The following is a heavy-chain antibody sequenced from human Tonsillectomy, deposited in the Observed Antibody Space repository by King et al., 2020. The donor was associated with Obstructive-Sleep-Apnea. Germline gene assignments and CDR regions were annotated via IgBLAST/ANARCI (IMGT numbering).Heavy chain of an antibody. CDR1: DFTVASYG. V-gene: IGHV3-30*18. Sequence: QVQLVESGGGVVQPGKSLRLSCAASDFTVASYGMHWVRQAPGKGLEWVAVISYDGNNKYYADSVKGRFTISRDNSKNTLYLQMNSLRAEDTAVYYCAKDCGYSYAFAFDIWGQGTMVTVSS. CDR3: AKDCGYSYAFAFDI. CDR2: ISYDGNNK. D-gene: IGHD5-18*01. J-gene: IGHJ3*02.